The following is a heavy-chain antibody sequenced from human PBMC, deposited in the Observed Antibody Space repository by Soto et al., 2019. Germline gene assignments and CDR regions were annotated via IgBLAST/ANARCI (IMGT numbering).Heavy chain of an antibody. CDR2: IYPGYST. Sequence: GGSLRLSCAASGFTVDNNYMSWVRQAPGKELEWVSIIYPGYSTYYADSVKGRFTISRDNSKNTLYLQMNSLRAEDTAMYYCARDGTSSSWNYFNYWGQGTLVTVSS. CDR1: GFTVDNNY. V-gene: IGHV3-53*01. CDR3: ARDGTSSSWNYFNY. J-gene: IGHJ4*02. D-gene: IGHD6-13*01.